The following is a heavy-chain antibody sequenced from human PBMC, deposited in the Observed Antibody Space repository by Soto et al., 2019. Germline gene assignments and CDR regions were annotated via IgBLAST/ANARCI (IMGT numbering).Heavy chain of an antibody. Sequence: PGGSLRLSCAATGFTFSSYAMSWVRQTPGKGLKWVSTVRGSGDSTYYADAVKGRFIITRDNSENMVYRQMNSLRAEVTAIFYCAKDRVGAPGTGYYYGMDVWGQGTTVTVSS. V-gene: IGHV3-23*01. J-gene: IGHJ6*02. CDR2: VRGSGDST. D-gene: IGHD6-13*01. CDR1: GFTFSSYA. CDR3: AKDRVGAPGTGYYYGMDV.